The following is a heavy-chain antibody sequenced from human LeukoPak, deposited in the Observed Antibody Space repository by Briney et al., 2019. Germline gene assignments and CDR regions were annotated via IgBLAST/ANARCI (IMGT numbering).Heavy chain of an antibody. J-gene: IGHJ4*02. V-gene: IGHV4-61*02. CDR1: GGSISSGSYY. CDR3: ARDLYDFWSGYRSDY. CDR2: IYTSGST. D-gene: IGHD3-3*01. Sequence: PSQTLSLTCTVSGGSISSGSYYWSWIRQPAGKGLEWIGRIYTSGSTNYNPSLKSRVTISVDTSKNQFSLKLSSVTAADTAMCYCARDLYDFWSGYRSDYWGQGTLVTVSS.